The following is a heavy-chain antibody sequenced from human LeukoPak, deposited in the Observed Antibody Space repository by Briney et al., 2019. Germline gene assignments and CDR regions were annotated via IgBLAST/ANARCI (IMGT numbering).Heavy chain of an antibody. V-gene: IGHV4-39*01. D-gene: IGHD3-9*01. CDR2: FHYSGNT. J-gene: IGHJ5*02. Sequence: SETLSLTCTVSGGSIITGSWSWGWIRQSPGKGLEWIRTFHYSGNTYYNLSLKSRVTISVDTSKNQFSLNLRSVTAADTAVYFCARLPTGYPNWFDVWGQGTLVTVSS. CDR1: GGSIITGSWS. CDR3: ARLPTGYPNWFDV.